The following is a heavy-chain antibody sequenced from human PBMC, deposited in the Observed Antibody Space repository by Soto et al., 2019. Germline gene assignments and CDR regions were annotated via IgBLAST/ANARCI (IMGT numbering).Heavy chain of an antibody. V-gene: IGHV3-21*06. Sequence: PGGSLRLSCAASGVTLTSYSMNWVRQAPGKGLEWVSSISSTTNYIYYGDSMKGRFTISRDNAKNSLYLEMNSLRAEDTAVYYCARESEDLTSNFDYWGQGTLVTVSS. CDR3: ARESEDLTSNFDY. J-gene: IGHJ4*02. CDR1: GVTLTSYS. CDR2: ISSTTNYI.